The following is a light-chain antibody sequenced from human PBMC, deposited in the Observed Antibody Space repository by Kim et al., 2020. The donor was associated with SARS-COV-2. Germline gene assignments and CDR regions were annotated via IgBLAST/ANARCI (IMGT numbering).Light chain of an antibody. CDR2: DDS. V-gene: IGLV2-14*03. CDR3: SSYPSRSTLV. CDR1: SSDVGGYNY. J-gene: IGLJ3*02. Sequence: QSALTQPASVSGSPGQSVTISCTGTSSDVGGYNYVSWHQQHPGKAPQLMIYDDSHRPAGVSHRFSGAKSSNTSSLTISGRQAEDEADYYGSSYPSRSTLVFGGGTKLTVL.